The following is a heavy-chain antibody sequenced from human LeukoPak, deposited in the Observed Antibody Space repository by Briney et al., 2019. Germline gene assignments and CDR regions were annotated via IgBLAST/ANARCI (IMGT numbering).Heavy chain of an antibody. V-gene: IGHV4-59*01. Sequence: SSETLSLTCTGSGVSISSYYWSWIRQPPGKGLEGIGYIYYSGSTNYNPSLKSRLTISVDTSTNQFSLKLSSVTAADTAVYYCAREAAYRKIYDYWGPGTPVTVSS. J-gene: IGHJ4*02. CDR1: GVSISSYY. CDR2: IYYSGST. D-gene: IGHD5-12*01. CDR3: AREAAYRKIYDY.